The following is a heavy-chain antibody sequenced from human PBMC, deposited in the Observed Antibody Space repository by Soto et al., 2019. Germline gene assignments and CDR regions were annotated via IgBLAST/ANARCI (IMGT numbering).Heavy chain of an antibody. CDR3: ARDSTLDDDFWSGFPYGMDV. Sequence: SETLSLTCTVSGGSISSGGYYWSWIRQHPGKGLEWIGYIYYSGSTYYNPSLKSRVTISVDTSKNQFSLKLSSVTAADTAVYYCARDSTLDDDFWSGFPYGMDVWGQGTTVTVSS. CDR1: GGSISSGGYY. J-gene: IGHJ6*02. V-gene: IGHV4-31*03. CDR2: IYYSGST. D-gene: IGHD3-3*01.